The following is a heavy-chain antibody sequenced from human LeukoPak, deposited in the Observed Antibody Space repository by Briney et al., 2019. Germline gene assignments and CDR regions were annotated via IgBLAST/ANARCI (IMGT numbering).Heavy chain of an antibody. D-gene: IGHD1-26*01. Sequence: SETLSLTCTVSGGSISSYYWSWIRQPPGKGLEWFGYIYYSGSTNYNPSLKSRVTISVDASKNQFSLKLSSVTAADTAVYYCAREVGRYYSGSYFDYWGQGTLVTVSS. CDR3: AREVGRYYSGSYFDY. CDR2: IYYSGST. CDR1: GGSISSYY. J-gene: IGHJ4*02. V-gene: IGHV4-59*01.